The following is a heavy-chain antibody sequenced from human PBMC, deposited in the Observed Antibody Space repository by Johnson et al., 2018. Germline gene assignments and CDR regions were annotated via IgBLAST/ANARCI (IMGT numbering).Heavy chain of an antibody. V-gene: IGHV3-30-3*01. CDR1: GFIFSDYV. Sequence: QVQLVQSGGGLVQPGGSLRLSCAASGFIFSDYVMHWVRQAPGKGLECVAVISYDGNNKYYLDSVKGRFTLPRDNSKSTIYLQMNSLNNEDTAVYYCARDRKGILSVAGSACDIWGRGTMVTVSS. D-gene: IGHD6-19*01. CDR3: ARDRKGILSVAGSACDI. CDR2: ISYDGNNK. J-gene: IGHJ3*02.